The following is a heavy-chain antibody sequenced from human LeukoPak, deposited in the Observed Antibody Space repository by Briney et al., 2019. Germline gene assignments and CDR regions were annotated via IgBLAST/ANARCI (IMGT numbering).Heavy chain of an antibody. V-gene: IGHV1-69*04. J-gene: IGHJ4*02. CDR2: IIPILGIA. CDR3: ARRGYSYGSLDY. CDR1: GGTFSSYA. D-gene: IGHD5-18*01. Sequence: SVKVSCKASGGTFSSYAISWVRQAPGQGLEWMGRIIPILGIANYAQKFQGRVTITAFKSTSTAYMELSSLRSEDTAVYYCARRGYSYGSLDYWGQGTLVTVSS.